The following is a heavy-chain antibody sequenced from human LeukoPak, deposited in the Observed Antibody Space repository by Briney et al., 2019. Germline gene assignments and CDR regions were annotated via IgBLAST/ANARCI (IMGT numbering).Heavy chain of an antibody. CDR3: AKRECIRIAAAVTCYYYMDV. CDR2: INGGGDGT. Sequence: GGSLRLSCAAYGLTFSTYVMNWVRQAPGKGLEWVSTINGGGDGTYYADSVRGRITVSRDNSRNTLYLQMNSLRAEDTAVYYCAKRECIRIAAAVTCYYYMDVWGKGTTVTVSS. D-gene: IGHD6-13*01. J-gene: IGHJ6*03. CDR1: GLTFSTYV. V-gene: IGHV3-23*01.